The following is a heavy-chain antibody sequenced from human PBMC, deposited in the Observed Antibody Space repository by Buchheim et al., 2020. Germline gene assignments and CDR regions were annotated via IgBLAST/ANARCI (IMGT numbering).Heavy chain of an antibody. CDR3: ARASVHGSGSYLDY. CDR1: GFTFTTYG. J-gene: IGHJ4*02. CDR2: IWNDGTNK. V-gene: IGHV3-33*01. Sequence: QVQLVESGGGVVQPGRSLRLSCAASGFTFTTYGMHWVRQAPGKGLEWVALIWNDGTNKYYADSVKGRFTISRDNSKNTLYLQMNSLRAEDTAVYYCARASVHGSGSYLDYWGQGTL. D-gene: IGHD3-10*01.